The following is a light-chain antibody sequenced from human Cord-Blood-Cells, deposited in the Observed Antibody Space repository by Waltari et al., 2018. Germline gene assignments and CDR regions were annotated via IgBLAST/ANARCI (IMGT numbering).Light chain of an antibody. CDR2: EGS. CDR1: SSDVGRYNL. CDR3: CSYAGSSTFGV. J-gene: IGLJ3*02. Sequence: QSALTQPASVSGSPGQSITISCTGTSSDVGRYNLFSWYQQHPGKAPKLMIYEGSKRPSGVSNRFSGSKSGNTASLTISGLQAEDEADYYCCSYAGSSTFGVFGGGTKLTVL. V-gene: IGLV2-23*03.